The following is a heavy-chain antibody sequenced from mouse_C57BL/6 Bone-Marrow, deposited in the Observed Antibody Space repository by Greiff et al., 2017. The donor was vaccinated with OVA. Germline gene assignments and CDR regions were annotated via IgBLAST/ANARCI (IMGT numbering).Heavy chain of an antibody. Sequence: VKLVESGGGLVKPGGSLKLSCAASGFTFSSYAMSWVRQTPEKRLEWVATISDGGSYTYSPDNVKGRFTISRDNAKNNLYLQMSHLKSEDTAMYYCAREVVKGLYFGYWGQGTTLTVAS. D-gene: IGHD1-1*02. CDR1: GFTFSSYA. J-gene: IGHJ2*01. CDR3: AREVVKGLYFGY. V-gene: IGHV5-4*01. CDR2: ISDGGSYT.